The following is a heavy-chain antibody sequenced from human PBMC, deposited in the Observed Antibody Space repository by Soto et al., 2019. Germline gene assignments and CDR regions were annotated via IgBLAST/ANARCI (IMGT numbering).Heavy chain of an antibody. CDR2: IYYSGST. V-gene: IGHV4-59*08. D-gene: IGHD6-13*01. CDR1: GGSISSYY. Sequence: PSETLSLTCTVSGGSISSYYWSWIRQPPGKGLEWIGYIYYSGSTNYNPSLKSRVTISVDTSKSQFSLKLSSVTAADTAVYYCARRRLGIAEYLYAFDIWGQGTMVTVSS. J-gene: IGHJ3*02. CDR3: ARRRLGIAEYLYAFDI.